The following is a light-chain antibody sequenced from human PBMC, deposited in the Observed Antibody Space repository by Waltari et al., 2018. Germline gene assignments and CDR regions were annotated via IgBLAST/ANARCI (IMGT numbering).Light chain of an antibody. CDR2: AAS. CDR3: QQYYSTPWS. V-gene: IGKV1-39*01. Sequence: DIQMTQSPSSLSASVGDRVTITCRASQGITTYLNWYQQNTGKAPKLLIYAASSLQSGVPSRFSGSGSGTDFTLTISSLQAEDVAVYYCQQYYSTPWSFGQGTKVEIK. J-gene: IGKJ1*01. CDR1: QGITTY.